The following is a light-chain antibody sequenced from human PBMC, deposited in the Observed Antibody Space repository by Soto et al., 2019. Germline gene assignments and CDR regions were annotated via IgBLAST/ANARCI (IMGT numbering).Light chain of an antibody. V-gene: IGKV3-20*01. J-gene: IGKJ2*01. CDR1: QSVRNNY. CDR2: GSS. Sequence: EVVLTQSPGTLSLSPGERATLSCRASQSVRNNYLAWYYQKPGQSPKLLIFGSSDRATGIPDRFSGRGSGTDFPLPISRLELEEFAVYYCQQYHSSPPYTFGQWTKLEIK. CDR3: QQYHSSPPYT.